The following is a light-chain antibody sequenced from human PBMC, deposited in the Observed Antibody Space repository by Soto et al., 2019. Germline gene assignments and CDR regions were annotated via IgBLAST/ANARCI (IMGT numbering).Light chain of an antibody. V-gene: IGKV3-20*01. CDR3: QQYGSSPPGST. CDR1: QSVSSSY. CDR2: GAS. Sequence: EIVLTQSPGTLSLSPGERATLSCRASQSVSSSYLAWYQQKPGQAPRLLIYGASSRATGIPDRFSGSGSGTDFTLTISRLEPEDFAVYYCQQYGSSPPGSTFGQGTRLAIK. J-gene: IGKJ5*01.